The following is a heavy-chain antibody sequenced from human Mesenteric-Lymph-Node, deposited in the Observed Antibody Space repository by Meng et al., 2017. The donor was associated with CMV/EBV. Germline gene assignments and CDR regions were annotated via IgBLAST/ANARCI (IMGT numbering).Heavy chain of an antibody. CDR2: IIPIFGTA. D-gene: IGHD3-3*01. V-gene: IGHV1-69*05. J-gene: IGHJ5*02. CDR3: ARDATNYDFWSGYLDP. Sequence: SVKVSCKASGYGFTTYDINWVRQAPGQGLEWMGGIIPIFGTANYAQKFQGRVTITTDESTSTAYMELSSLRSEDTAVYYCARDATNYDFWSGYLDPWGQGTLVTVSS. CDR1: GYGFTTYD.